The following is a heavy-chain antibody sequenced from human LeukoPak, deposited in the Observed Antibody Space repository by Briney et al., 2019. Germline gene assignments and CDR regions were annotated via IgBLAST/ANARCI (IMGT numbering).Heavy chain of an antibody. CDR3: ARSTRSIAAAGLNY. V-gene: IGHV3-48*03. CDR1: GFTFSSYE. J-gene: IGHJ4*02. Sequence: GGSLRLSCAASGFTFSSYEMNWVRQAPGKGLEWVSYISSSGSTIYYADSVKGRSTISRDNSKNTLYLQMNSLRAEDTAVYYCARSTRSIAAAGLNYWGQGTLVTVSS. D-gene: IGHD6-13*01. CDR2: ISSSGSTI.